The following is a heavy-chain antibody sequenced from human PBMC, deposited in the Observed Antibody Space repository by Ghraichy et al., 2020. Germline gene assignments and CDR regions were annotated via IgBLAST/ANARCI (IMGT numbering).Heavy chain of an antibody. CDR3: ARAGGQLDYYYYYGMDV. CDR1: GGSISSYY. V-gene: IGHV4-59*01. Sequence: SETLSLTCTVSGGSISSYYWSWIRQPPGKGLEWIGYIYYSGSTNYNPSLKSRVTISVDTSKNQFSLKLSSVTAADTAVYYCARAGGQLDYYYYYGMDVWGQGTTVTVSS. CDR2: IYYSGST. J-gene: IGHJ6*02. D-gene: IGHD2-2*01.